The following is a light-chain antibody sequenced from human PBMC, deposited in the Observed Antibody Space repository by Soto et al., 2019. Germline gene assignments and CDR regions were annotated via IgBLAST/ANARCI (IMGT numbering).Light chain of an antibody. V-gene: IGKV1-5*03. Sequence: DIQMTQSPSTLSASVGDRVTITCRASQSISSSLAWYQQEPGKAPKLLIYRASTLQSGVSSRFSGSGSGAQFTLTISSLQPDDFATYYCQHYDTYPYTFGQGTRLEI. CDR2: RAS. CDR1: QSISSS. CDR3: QHYDTYPYT. J-gene: IGKJ2*01.